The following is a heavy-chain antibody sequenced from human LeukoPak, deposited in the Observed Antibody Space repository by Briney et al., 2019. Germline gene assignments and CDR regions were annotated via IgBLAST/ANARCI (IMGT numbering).Heavy chain of an antibody. V-gene: IGHV3-48*03. CDR2: IISSGSTI. D-gene: IGHD3-22*01. CDR3: ARVELYYDSSGPSDY. J-gene: IGHJ4*02. Sequence: PGGSLRLSWAASAFTFSSYEMNWVRQAPGKGLEWVSYIISSGSTIYYADSVKGRFTISRDNAKNSLYLQMNSLIAEDTAVYYCARVELYYDSSGPSDYCGQGTLVTVSS. CDR1: AFTFSSYE.